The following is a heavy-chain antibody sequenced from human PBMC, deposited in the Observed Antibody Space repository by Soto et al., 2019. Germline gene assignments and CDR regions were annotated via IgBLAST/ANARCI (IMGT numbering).Heavy chain of an antibody. J-gene: IGHJ1*01. D-gene: IGHD6-13*01. CDR1: XXXXXXXG. CDR3: AKGMEEAAVQDA. V-gene: IGHV3-30*18. CDR2: ISYDGSTT. Sequence: QVQLVESGGGXXXXGXXXXXXCXAXXXXXXXXGMHXXXQAPGKGLEWVAVISYDGSTTYYADSVKGRFTISRDNSKSALFLRMSSLRGDDTAVYYCAKGMEEAAVQDAWGQGTLVRVSS.